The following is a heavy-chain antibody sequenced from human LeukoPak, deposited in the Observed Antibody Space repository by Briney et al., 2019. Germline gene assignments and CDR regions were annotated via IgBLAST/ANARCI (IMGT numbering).Heavy chain of an antibody. D-gene: IGHD3-10*01. J-gene: IGHJ4*02. CDR2: IYYSGST. CDR1: GGSVSSGSYY. Sequence: SETLSLTCTVSGGSVSSGSYYWSWIRQPPGKGLEWIGYIYYSGSTNYNPSLKSRATISVDTSKNQFSLKLSSVTAADTAVYYCARDRREYYGSGSYSTNWGQGTLITVSS. V-gene: IGHV4-61*01. CDR3: ARDRREYYGSGSYSTN.